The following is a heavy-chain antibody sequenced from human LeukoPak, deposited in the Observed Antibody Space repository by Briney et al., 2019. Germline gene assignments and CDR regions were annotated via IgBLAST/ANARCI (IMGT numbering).Heavy chain of an antibody. CDR3: ARGARGAFFDF. D-gene: IGHD4/OR15-4a*01. J-gene: IGHJ4*02. V-gene: IGHV3-66*01. CDR1: GFTVSGSY. CDR2: IYGADTI. Sequence: GGSLRLSCAASGFTVSGSYMSWVRQVPGKGLEWVSCIYGADTIYYADFVKDRFSISRDSNRNILYLQMNSLRAEDTAVYYRARGARGAFFDFWGQGTLVSVSS.